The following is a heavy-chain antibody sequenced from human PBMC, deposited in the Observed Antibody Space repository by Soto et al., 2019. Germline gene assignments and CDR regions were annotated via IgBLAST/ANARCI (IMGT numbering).Heavy chain of an antibody. J-gene: IGHJ4*02. V-gene: IGHV4-39*07. D-gene: IGHD5-12*01. CDR1: GDSITSNSYF. Sequence: SETLSLTCTVSGDSITSNSYFWAWIRQPPGKGLEWIGSIYYSGTTYYNPSLKSRVIISVDTSKNQFSLKLSSVTAADTAVYYCAAGGGLPRYYWGQGTLVTVSS. CDR3: AAGGGLPRYY. CDR2: IYYSGTT.